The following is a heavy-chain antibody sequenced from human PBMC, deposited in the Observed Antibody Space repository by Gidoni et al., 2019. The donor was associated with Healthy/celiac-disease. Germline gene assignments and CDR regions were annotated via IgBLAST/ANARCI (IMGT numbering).Heavy chain of an antibody. V-gene: IGHV1-46*01. CDR1: GYTFTSYY. J-gene: IGHJ6*02. D-gene: IGHD6-13*01. CDR2: INPSSGST. Sequence: QVQLVQSGAEVKKPGASVKVSCKPSGYTFTSYYMHWVRQAPGQGLEWMGIINPSSGSTSYAQKCQGRVTMTRDTSTSTVYMELSSLRSEDTAVYYCASGSSWTRTTYYYGMDVWGQGTTVTVSS. CDR3: ASGSSWTRTTYYYGMDV.